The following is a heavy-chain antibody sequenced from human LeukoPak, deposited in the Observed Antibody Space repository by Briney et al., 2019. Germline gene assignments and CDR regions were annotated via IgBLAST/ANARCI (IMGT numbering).Heavy chain of an antibody. D-gene: IGHD6-6*01. CDR2: INSGGST. CDR1: GFTVSSNY. CDR3: AREHYSSSSYYYYGMDV. Sequence: GGSLRLSYAASGFTVSSNYMSWVRQAPGKGLEWVSVINSGGSTYYADSVKGRFTISRHNSKNTLYLQMNSLRAEDTAVYYCAREHYSSSSYYYYGMDVWGQGTTVTVSS. V-gene: IGHV3-53*04. J-gene: IGHJ6*02.